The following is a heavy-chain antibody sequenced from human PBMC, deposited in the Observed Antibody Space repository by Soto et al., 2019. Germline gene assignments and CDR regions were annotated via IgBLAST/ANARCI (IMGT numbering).Heavy chain of an antibody. CDR3: AKDMPVNCISTSCYAGGFDY. CDR2: ISWNSGSI. V-gene: IGHV3-9*01. Sequence: EVQLVESGGGLVQPGRSLRLSCAASGFTFDDYAMHWVRQAPGKGLEWVSGISWNSGSIGYADSVKGRFTISRDNAKNSLYLQMNSLRAEDTALYYCAKDMPVNCISTSCYAGGFDYWGQGTLVTVSS. CDR1: GFTFDDYA. D-gene: IGHD2-2*01. J-gene: IGHJ4*02.